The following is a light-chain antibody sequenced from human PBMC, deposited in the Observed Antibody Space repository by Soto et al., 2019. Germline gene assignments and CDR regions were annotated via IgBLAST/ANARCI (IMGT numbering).Light chain of an antibody. CDR3: QQRSNWPPIT. Sequence: DIVLTQSPSTLSLPAGERAPLSCRASQSVSSYLAWYQQKPGQAPRLLIYDASNRATGIPARFSGGGSGTDFTLTISSLEPEDFAVYYCQQRSNWPPITFGQGTRLEFK. J-gene: IGKJ5*01. V-gene: IGKV3-11*01. CDR2: DAS. CDR1: QSVSSY.